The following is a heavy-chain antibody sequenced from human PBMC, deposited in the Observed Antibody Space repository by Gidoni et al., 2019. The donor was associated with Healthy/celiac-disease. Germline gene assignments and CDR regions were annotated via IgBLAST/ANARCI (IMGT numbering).Heavy chain of an antibody. CDR2: ISSNGGST. Sequence: EVQLVASGGGLVHPGGSLRLSCSSSVFTFSSYAMHWVRPAPGKGLEYVSAISSNGGSTYYADSVEGRFTISRDNSKNTLYLQMSRLRAEDTAVYYCVTGGRVVVAARADYWGQGTLVTVSS. CDR1: VFTFSSYA. J-gene: IGHJ4*02. CDR3: VTGGRVVVAARADY. V-gene: IGHV3-64D*06. D-gene: IGHD2-15*01.